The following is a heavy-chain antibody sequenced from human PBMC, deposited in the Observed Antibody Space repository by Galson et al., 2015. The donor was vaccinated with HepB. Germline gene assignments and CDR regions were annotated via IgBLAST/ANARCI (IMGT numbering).Heavy chain of an antibody. CDR3: ATSITMVRGVMDDY. J-gene: IGHJ4*02. CDR2: FDPEDGET. V-gene: IGHV1-24*01. D-gene: IGHD3-10*01. CDR1: GYTLTELS. Sequence: SVKVSCKVSGYTLTELSMYWVRQAPGKGLEWMGGFDPEDGETIYAQKFQGRVTMTEDTSTDTAYMELSGLRSEDTAVYYCATSITMVRGVMDDYWGQGTLVTVSS.